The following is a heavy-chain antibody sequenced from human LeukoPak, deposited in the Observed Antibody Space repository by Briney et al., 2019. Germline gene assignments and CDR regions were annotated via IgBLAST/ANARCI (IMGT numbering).Heavy chain of an antibody. J-gene: IGHJ3*02. CDR1: GYTFTSYG. D-gene: IGHD2-15*01. V-gene: IGHV1-69*13. Sequence: ASVKVSCKASGYTFTSYGISWVRQAPGQGLEWMGGIIPIFGTANYAQKFQGRVTITADESTSTAYMELSSLRSEDTAVYYCARERGHCSGGSCFDDAFDIWGQGTMVTVSS. CDR2: IIPIFGTA. CDR3: ARERGHCSGGSCFDDAFDI.